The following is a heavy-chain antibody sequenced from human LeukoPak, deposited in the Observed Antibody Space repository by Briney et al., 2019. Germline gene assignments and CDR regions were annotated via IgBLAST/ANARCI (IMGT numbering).Heavy chain of an antibody. CDR1: GFTFSSYS. CDR3: AIFGGKGYYYGMGV. V-gene: IGHV3-21*01. Sequence: GGSLRLSCAASGFTFSSYSMNWVRQAPGKGLEWVSSISSSSSYIYYADSVKGRFTISRDNAKNSLYLQMNSLRAEDTAVYYCAIFGGKGYYYGMGVWGQGTTVTVSS. CDR2: ISSSSSYI. D-gene: IGHD3-3*01. J-gene: IGHJ6*02.